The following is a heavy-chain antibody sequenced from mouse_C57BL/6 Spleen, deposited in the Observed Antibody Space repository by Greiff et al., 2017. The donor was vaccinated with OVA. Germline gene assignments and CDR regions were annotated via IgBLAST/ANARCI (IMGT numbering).Heavy chain of an antibody. Sequence: EVQLQESGAELVRPGASVKLSCTASGFNIKDDYMHWVKQRPEQGLEWIGWIDPENGDTEYASKFQGKATITADTSSNTAYLQLSSLTSEDTAVYYCTPHESMDYWGQGTSVTVSS. V-gene: IGHV14-4*01. CDR3: TPHESMDY. CDR1: GFNIKDDY. J-gene: IGHJ4*01. D-gene: IGHD6-1*01. CDR2: IDPENGDT.